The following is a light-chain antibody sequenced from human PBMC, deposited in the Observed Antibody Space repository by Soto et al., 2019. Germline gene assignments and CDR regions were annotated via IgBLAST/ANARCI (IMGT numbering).Light chain of an antibody. Sequence: EIVLTQSPATLSLSPGERATLSCRASQSVSSYLAWYQQKPGQAPRLLIHDASNRATGIPARFSGSGSGTDFTLTISSLEPEDFAVYYRQQRSNWLTFGGGTKVDIK. CDR3: QQRSNWLT. V-gene: IGKV3-11*01. J-gene: IGKJ4*01. CDR2: DAS. CDR1: QSVSSY.